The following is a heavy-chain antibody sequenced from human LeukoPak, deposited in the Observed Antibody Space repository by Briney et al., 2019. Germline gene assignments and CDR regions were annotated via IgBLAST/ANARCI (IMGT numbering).Heavy chain of an antibody. CDR2: MNPNSGST. CDR3: ARGKELGYCTNGVCPNWFDP. CDR1: GYTFTSYD. D-gene: IGHD2-8*01. V-gene: IGHV1-8*03. J-gene: IGHJ5*02. Sequence: APVKVSCKASGYTFTSYDINWVRQATGQGLEWMGWMNPNSGSTGYAQKFQGRVTFTRKTSISTAYMELSSLRSEDTAVYYCARGKELGYCTNGVCPNWFDPWGQGTPVTVSS.